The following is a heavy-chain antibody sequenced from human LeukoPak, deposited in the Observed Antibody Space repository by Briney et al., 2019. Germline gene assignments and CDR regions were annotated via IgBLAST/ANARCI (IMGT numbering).Heavy chain of an antibody. CDR2: IQSETDGGTT. J-gene: IGHJ4*02. D-gene: IGHD3-9*01. Sequence: PGGFLRLSCAASGFTFSSAWMSWVRQAPGKGLEWVGRIQSETDGGTTDYAAPVRGRFTISRDDSKNTLYLQMNSLKTEDTAVYYCANILTGYYNYFDTWGQGTLVTASA. CDR3: ANILTGYYNYFDT. CDR1: GFTFSSAW. V-gene: IGHV3-15*01.